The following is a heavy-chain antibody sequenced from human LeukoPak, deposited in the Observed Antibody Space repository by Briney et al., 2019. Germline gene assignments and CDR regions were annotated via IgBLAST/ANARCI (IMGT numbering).Heavy chain of an antibody. CDR3: AKGGFGVVTVEAFDI. V-gene: IGHV3-9*01. Sequence: GGSLRLSCAASGFTFDDYAMHWVRQAPGKGLEWVSGISWNSGSIGYAVSVKGRFTISRDNAKNSLYLQMNSLRAEDTALYYCAKGGFGVVTVEAFDIWGQGTMVTVSS. CDR1: GFTFDDYA. J-gene: IGHJ3*02. D-gene: IGHD3-3*01. CDR2: ISWNSGSI.